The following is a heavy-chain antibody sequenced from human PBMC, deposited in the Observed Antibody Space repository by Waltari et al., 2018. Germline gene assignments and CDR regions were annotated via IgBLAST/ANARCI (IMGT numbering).Heavy chain of an antibody. V-gene: IGHV4-39*01. CDR3: ARPGRVGGGSLVGLDY. J-gene: IGHJ4*02. CDR1: GGSISSTSYY. CDR2: FSYDANT. Sequence: QLQLQESGPGLVKPSETLSLTCSVSGGSISSTSYYWGWIRQPPGKGLEWIGSFSYDANTYYNPSLKSRITISVDTSKNQFSLQLRSVTAADTAIYYCARPGRVGGGSLVGLDYWGQGTLVTVSS. D-gene: IGHD2-15*01.